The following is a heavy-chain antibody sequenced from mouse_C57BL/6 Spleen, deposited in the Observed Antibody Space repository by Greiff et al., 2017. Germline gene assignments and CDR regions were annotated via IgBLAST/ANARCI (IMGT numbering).Heavy chain of an antibody. Sequence: QVQLQQSGPELVKPGASVKLSCKASGYTFTSYDINWVKQRPGQGLEWIGWIYPRDGSNKYNEKFKGKATVTVDTSSSTTYMELHSLTSEDSAVYFCARGADGYYEGFAYWGQGTLVTVSA. D-gene: IGHD2-3*01. CDR2: IYPRDGSN. J-gene: IGHJ3*01. CDR1: GYTFTSYD. V-gene: IGHV1-85*01. CDR3: ARGADGYYEGFAY.